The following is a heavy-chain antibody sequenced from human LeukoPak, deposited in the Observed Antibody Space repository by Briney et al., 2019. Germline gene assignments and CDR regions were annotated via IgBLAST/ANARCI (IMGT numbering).Heavy chain of an antibody. CDR2: INHSGSN. D-gene: IGHD4-11*01. J-gene: IGHJ4*02. V-gene: IGHV4-34*01. Sequence: SETLSLTCAVYGGSFSGYYWSWIRQPPGKGLEWIGEINHSGSNNYNPSLKSRVTISVDTSKNQFSLKLSSVTAADTAVYYCATEESDYSIDYWGQGTLVTVSS. CDR3: ATEESDYSIDY. CDR1: GGSFSGYY.